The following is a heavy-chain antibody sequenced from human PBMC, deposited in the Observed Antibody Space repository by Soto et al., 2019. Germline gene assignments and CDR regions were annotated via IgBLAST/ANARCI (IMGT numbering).Heavy chain of an antibody. J-gene: IGHJ4*02. D-gene: IGHD6-19*01. Sequence: PGGSLRLSCVASRFTFSNYSMNWVRQAPGKGLEWVSYISTSGGTMYYADSVKGRFTISRDNAQNSLYLQMNSLRAEDTAVYYCARVVSSGPDYWGQGTLVTVSS. V-gene: IGHV3-48*04. CDR3: ARVVSSGPDY. CDR1: RFTFSNYS. CDR2: ISTSGGTM.